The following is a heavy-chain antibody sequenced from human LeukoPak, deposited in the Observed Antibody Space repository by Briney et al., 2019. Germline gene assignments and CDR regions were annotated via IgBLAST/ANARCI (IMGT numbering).Heavy chain of an antibody. CDR1: GFTFSSYA. CDR3: AKVKIHSGSSRLFDQ. V-gene: IGHV3-23*01. Sequence: GGSLRLSCAASGFTFSSYAMSWVRQAPGKGLEWVSAISGSGGSTYYADSVKGRFTISRDNPKNTLYLQMNSLRAEDTAVYYCAKVKIHSGSSRLFDQWGQGTLVTVSS. D-gene: IGHD1-26*01. J-gene: IGHJ4*02. CDR2: ISGSGGST.